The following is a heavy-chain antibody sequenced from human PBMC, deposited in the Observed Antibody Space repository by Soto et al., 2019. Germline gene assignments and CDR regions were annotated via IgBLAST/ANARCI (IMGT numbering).Heavy chain of an antibody. CDR2: ISGYNGNT. Sequence: QVQLVQSGAEVKKPGASVKVSCKASGYTFSTDGISWLRQAPGQGLEWMGWISGYNGNTKYAQKFQGRVTMTTDTSTSTAYMELKSLTSDDTAVYYCARDGGQTVVDSWGQGTLVTVSS. J-gene: IGHJ5*01. CDR3: ARDGGQTVVDS. CDR1: GYTFSTDG. D-gene: IGHD3-16*01. V-gene: IGHV1-18*01.